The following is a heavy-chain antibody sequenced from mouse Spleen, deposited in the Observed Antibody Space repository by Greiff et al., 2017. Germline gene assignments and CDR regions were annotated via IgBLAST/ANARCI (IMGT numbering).Heavy chain of an antibody. Sequence: EVQLVESGGGLVKPGGSLKLSCAASGFTLSSYTMSWVRQTPAKRLEWVATISSGGGNTYYPDSVKGRFTISRDNARNTLYLQMSSLRSEDTAMYYCARPYYYDGLFAYWGQGTLVTVSA. CDR1: GFTLSSYT. CDR2: ISSGGGNT. CDR3: ARPYYYDGLFAY. V-gene: IGHV5-9*04. D-gene: IGHD1-1*01. J-gene: IGHJ3*01.